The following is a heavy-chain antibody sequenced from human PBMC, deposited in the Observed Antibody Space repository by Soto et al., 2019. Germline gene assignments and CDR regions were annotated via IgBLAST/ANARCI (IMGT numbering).Heavy chain of an antibody. V-gene: IGHV3-53*04. D-gene: IGHD1-1*01. CDR1: GFTVSSNY. CDR3: ARSTGPDAFDI. CDR2: IYSGGSA. J-gene: IGHJ3*02. Sequence: PGGSLRLSCAASGFTVSSNYMSWVRQAPGRGLEWVSVIYSGGSAYYADSVKGRFTISRRNSKNTLYLQXNSLRAEDTAVYYCARSTGPDAFDICGQGTMVTVSS.